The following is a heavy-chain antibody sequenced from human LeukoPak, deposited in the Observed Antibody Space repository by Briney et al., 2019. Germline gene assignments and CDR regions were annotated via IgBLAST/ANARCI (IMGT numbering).Heavy chain of an antibody. Sequence: GASVKVSCKASGYTFTSYYMHWVRQAPGQGLEWMGIINPSGGSTSYAQKFQGRVTITADESTSTAYMELSSLRSEDTAVYYCARHSGGYAFDYWGQGTLVTVSS. V-gene: IGHV1-46*01. J-gene: IGHJ4*02. D-gene: IGHD3-22*01. CDR2: INPSGGST. CDR1: GYTFTSYY. CDR3: ARHSGGYAFDY.